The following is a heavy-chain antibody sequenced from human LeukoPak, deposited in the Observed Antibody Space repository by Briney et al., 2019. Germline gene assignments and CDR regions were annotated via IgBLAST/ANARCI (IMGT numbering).Heavy chain of an antibody. D-gene: IGHD1-14*01. CDR3: ARVLEGAASWEPFDY. J-gene: IGHJ4*02. Sequence: SETLSLTCTVSGGSVTSDYWSWIRQTPGKGLEWIGHIYFSGSTHYNPSLLSRVSISIDTAKNQISLNLNSVTAADTAVYYCARVLEGAASWEPFDYWGQGTLVTVSS. CDR2: IYFSGST. CDR1: GGSVTSDY. V-gene: IGHV4-59*08.